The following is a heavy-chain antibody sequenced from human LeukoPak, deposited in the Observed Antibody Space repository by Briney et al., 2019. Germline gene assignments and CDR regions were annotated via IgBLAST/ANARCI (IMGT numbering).Heavy chain of an antibody. CDR2: IIPIFGTA. V-gene: IGHV1-69*05. Sequence: ASVKVSCKASGGTFSSYAISWVRQAPGQGLEWMGGIIPIFGTANYAQKFQGRVTITTDESTSTAYMELSSLRSEDTAVYYCASQTEVVSNFDYWGQGTLVTVSS. J-gene: IGHJ4*02. CDR3: ASQTEVVSNFDY. D-gene: IGHD2-15*01. CDR1: GGTFSSYA.